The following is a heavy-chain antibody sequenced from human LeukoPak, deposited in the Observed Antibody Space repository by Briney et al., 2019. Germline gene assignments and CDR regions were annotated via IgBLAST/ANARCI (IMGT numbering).Heavy chain of an antibody. D-gene: IGHD5-12*01. CDR2: INHSGST. V-gene: IGHV4-34*01. CDR3: ARGPSSGYDLDY. J-gene: IGHJ4*02. Sequence: SETLSLACAVYGGPFNGYYWSWIRQPPGKGLEWIGEINHSGSTNYNPSLKSRVTISVDTSKNQFSLKLSSVTAADTAVYYCARGPSSGYDLDYWGQGTLVTVSS. CDR1: GGPFNGYY.